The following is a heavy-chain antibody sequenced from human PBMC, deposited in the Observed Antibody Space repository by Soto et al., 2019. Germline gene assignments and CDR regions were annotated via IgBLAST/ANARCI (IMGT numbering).Heavy chain of an antibody. V-gene: IGHV3-23*01. J-gene: IGHJ2*01. CDR2: ISGSGGST. CDR1: GVTFSSYA. CDR3: AKGHPPPKYSSGWYDIWYFDL. D-gene: IGHD6-19*01. Sequence: EVQLLESGGVLVQPGGSLRLSCAASGVTFSSYAMSWVRQAPGKGLELVSAISGSGGSTDYADAVKGRFTIPRDNSKNTLYLQMNSLRAEDTAVYYCAKGHPPPKYSSGWYDIWYFDLWGRGTLVTVSS.